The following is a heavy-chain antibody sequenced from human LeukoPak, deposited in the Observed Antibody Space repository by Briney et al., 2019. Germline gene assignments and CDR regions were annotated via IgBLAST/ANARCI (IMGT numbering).Heavy chain of an antibody. CDR3: AKRDCSGGSCYGGNWFDP. J-gene: IGHJ5*02. V-gene: IGHV3-30*02. D-gene: IGHD2-15*01. Sequence: GGSLRLSCAASGFTFSSYGMHSVRQAQGKGLEWVAFIRYDGSNKYYADSVKGRFTISRDNSKNTLYLQMNSLRAEDTAVYYCAKRDCSGGSCYGGNWFDPWGQGTLVTVSS. CDR2: IRYDGSNK. CDR1: GFTFSSYG.